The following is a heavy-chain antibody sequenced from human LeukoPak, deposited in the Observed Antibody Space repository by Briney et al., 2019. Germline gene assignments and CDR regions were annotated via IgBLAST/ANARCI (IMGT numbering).Heavy chain of an antibody. J-gene: IGHJ4*02. D-gene: IGHD3-10*01. CDR1: GFTFSSYA. Sequence: GGSLRLSCAASGFTFSSYAMSWVRQAPGKGLEWVSAISGSGGSTYYADSVKGRFTISRDNSKNTLYRQMNSLRAEDTAVYYCAKGGPWFGELLLVYWGQGTLVTVSS. V-gene: IGHV3-23*01. CDR2: ISGSGGST. CDR3: AKGGPWFGELLLVY.